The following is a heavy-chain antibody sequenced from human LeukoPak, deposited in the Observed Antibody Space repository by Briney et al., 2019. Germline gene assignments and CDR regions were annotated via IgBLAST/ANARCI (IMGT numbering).Heavy chain of an antibody. D-gene: IGHD3-3*01. Sequence: PSETLSLTCTVSGGSISSYYWSWSRQPAGKGLGWIWGVYTSGSTNYHPSLKRRVTMSVDTSKNQFSLKLSSVTAADTAVYYCARTLRITIFGVVNRPFDYWGQRTLVTVSS. CDR1: GGSISSYY. CDR2: VYTSGST. V-gene: IGHV4-4*07. CDR3: ARTLRITIFGVVNRPFDY. J-gene: IGHJ4*02.